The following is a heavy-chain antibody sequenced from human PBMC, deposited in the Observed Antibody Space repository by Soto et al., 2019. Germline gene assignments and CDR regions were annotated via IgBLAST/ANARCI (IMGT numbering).Heavy chain of an antibody. CDR1: GFTFSNYG. CDR2: IWHDGNNK. D-gene: IGHD1-26*01. CDR3: ASDLVGASDSYGLDV. Sequence: GSLRLSCAASGFTFSNYGMHWVRQAPGKGLEWVAIIWHDGNNKYYADSERGRFIISRDNSKNRLYLQMNSLRAEDTAVYYCASDLVGASDSYGLDVWGQGTPVTVSS. J-gene: IGHJ6*02. V-gene: IGHV3-33*01.